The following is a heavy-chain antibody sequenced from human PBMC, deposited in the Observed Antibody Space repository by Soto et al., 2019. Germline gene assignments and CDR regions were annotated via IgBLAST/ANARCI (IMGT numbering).Heavy chain of an antibody. CDR1: GGSISSGGYY. D-gene: IGHD2-2*01. Sequence: PSETLSLTCTVSGGSISSGGYYWSWIRQHPGKGLEWIGYIYYSGSTYYNPSLKSRVSISVDTSKNQFSLKLSSVTAADTAVYYCARDAVDYGMDGWGQGTKVPV. CDR2: IYYSGST. V-gene: IGHV4-31*03. CDR3: ARDAVDYGMDG. J-gene: IGHJ6*02.